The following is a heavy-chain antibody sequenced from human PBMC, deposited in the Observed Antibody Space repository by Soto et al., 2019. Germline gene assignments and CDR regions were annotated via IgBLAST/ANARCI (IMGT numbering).Heavy chain of an antibody. D-gene: IGHD3-10*01. CDR2: ISYDGSNK. J-gene: IGHJ4*02. CDR1: GFPFGSYG. CDR3: AKEGIELWSAFDY. V-gene: IGHV3-30*18. Sequence: GGSLSLSCAASGFPFGSYGMHWVRQAPGKGLEWVAVISYDGSNKYYADSVKGRFTISRDNSRNTLYLQMNSLRPEDTAMYYCAKEGIELWSAFDYWGQGTLVTVSS.